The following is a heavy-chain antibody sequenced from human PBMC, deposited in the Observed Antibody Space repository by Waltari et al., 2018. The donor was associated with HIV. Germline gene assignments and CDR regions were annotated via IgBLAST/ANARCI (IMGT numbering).Heavy chain of an antibody. V-gene: IGHV1-24*01. Sequence: QVQQIQSGAEVKKPGASVKVSCKVFGYTLTELSMQWVRQAPGKGLEWMGGFDPEDDETIYAQKFQGRVTMTEDTSTDSAYMELSSLTSEDTAVYYCATGGGTTSIQLYDLDVWGQGTTVTVSS. CDR2: FDPEDDET. D-gene: IGHD1-26*01. CDR3: ATGGGTTSIQLYDLDV. CDR1: GYTLTELS. J-gene: IGHJ6*02.